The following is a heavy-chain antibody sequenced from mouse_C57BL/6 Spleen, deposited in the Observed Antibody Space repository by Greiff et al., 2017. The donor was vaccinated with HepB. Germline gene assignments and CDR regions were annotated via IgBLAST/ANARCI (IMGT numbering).Heavy chain of an antibody. CDR3: TPYYGMGMDY. J-gene: IGHJ4*01. CDR2: IDPEDGDT. Sequence: VQLQQSGAELVRPGASVKLSCTASGFNIKDYYMHWVKQRPEQGLEWIGRIDPEDGDTEYAPKFQGKATMTADTSSNTAYLQLSSLTSEDTAAYYCTPYYGMGMDYWGQGTSVTVSS. V-gene: IGHV14-1*01. CDR1: GFNIKDYY. D-gene: IGHD2-10*01.